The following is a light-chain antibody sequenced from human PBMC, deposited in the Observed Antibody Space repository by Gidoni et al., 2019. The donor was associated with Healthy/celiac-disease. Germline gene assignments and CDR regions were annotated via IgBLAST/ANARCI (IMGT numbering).Light chain of an antibody. J-gene: IGKJ1*01. CDR3: QQYNSYPWT. CDR1: QSSSSW. V-gene: IGKV1-5*03. Sequence: DIQMTQSPSTLSASVGDRVTITCRASQSSSSWLAWYQQKPGKDPKILIYKASSLESGVPSRFSGSGSGTEFTITISSLQPDDFATYYCQQYNSYPWTFGQGTKVEIK. CDR2: KAS.